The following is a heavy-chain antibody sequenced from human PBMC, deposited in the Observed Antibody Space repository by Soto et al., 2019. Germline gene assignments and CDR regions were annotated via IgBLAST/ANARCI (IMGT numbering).Heavy chain of an antibody. CDR2: MNPINGAT. Sequence: GASVKVSCKASGYDFTAYDINWVRQASGQGLEWMGWMNPINGATGSARRFQGRVSVTRNTASATAYLELTSLRSDDSAVYFCGRGPSPRAPAGGTPYYYAMDVWGQGTTVTVSS. CDR1: GYDFTAYD. V-gene: IGHV1-8*02. D-gene: IGHD2-2*01. CDR3: GRGPSPRAPAGGTPYYYAMDV. J-gene: IGHJ6*02.